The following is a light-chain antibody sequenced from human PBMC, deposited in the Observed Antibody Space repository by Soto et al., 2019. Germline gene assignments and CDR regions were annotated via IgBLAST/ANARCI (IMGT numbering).Light chain of an antibody. Sequence: EIVMTQSPVTLSVSPGERATLSCRASQSVGSNLAWYQQKPGQAPRLLIYGASTRATGIPARFSGSGSGTEFTLTISSLQSEYFAVYYCQQYNNWPRTFGQGTKVEIK. V-gene: IGKV3-15*01. J-gene: IGKJ1*01. CDR3: QQYNNWPRT. CDR2: GAS. CDR1: QSVGSN.